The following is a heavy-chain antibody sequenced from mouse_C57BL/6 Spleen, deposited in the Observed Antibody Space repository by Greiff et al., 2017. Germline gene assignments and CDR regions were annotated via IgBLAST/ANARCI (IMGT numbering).Heavy chain of an antibody. Sequence: EVQGVESGEGLVKPGGSLKLSCAASGFTFSSYAMSWVRQTPEKRLEWVAYISSGGDYIYYADTVKGRFTISRDNARNTLYLQMSSLKSEDTAMYYCTSAPNYYGPDYWGQGTTLTVSS. CDR2: ISSGGDYI. D-gene: IGHD1-2*01. CDR3: TSAPNYYGPDY. V-gene: IGHV5-9-1*02. J-gene: IGHJ2*01. CDR1: GFTFSSYA.